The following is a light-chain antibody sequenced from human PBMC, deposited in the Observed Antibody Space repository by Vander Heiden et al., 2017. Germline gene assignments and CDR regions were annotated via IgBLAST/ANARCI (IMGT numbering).Light chain of an antibody. Sequence: SYALPQPPSVSVSPGQTASISCSGDKLGDKYACWYQQKPGQSPVLVIYQDIKRPAGIPARFSGSNSGNTATLTISGTQAMDEADYYCQAWDTSTPVFGGGTKLTVL. CDR3: QAWDTSTPV. J-gene: IGLJ2*01. V-gene: IGLV3-1*01. CDR1: KLGDKY. CDR2: QDI.